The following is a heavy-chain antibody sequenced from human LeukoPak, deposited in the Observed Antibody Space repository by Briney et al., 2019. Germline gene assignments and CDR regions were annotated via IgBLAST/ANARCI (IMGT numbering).Heavy chain of an antibody. CDR1: GFNVNGIF. D-gene: IGHD2-15*01. J-gene: IGHJ4*02. CDR3: AKEGRRPNTDRLGIDY. V-gene: IGHV3-66*01. Sequence: PGGSLRLSCAVSGFNVNGIFMTWFRQAPGKGLEWVSVIYVDGTTLYSDSVRGRFTVTRDDSGNTLYLQLNSLRAEDTAVYYCAKEGRRPNTDRLGIDYWGQGTLVTVTS. CDR2: IYVDGTT.